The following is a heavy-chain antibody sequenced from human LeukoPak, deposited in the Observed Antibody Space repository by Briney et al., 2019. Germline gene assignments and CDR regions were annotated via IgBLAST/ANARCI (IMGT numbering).Heavy chain of an antibody. CDR3: VTDPLYDSSGRHAFDI. Sequence: GGSLRLSCAASGFTFSRYGMHWVRQAPGKGLEWVALISYDESNRNYADSVKGRFTISRDNSKNTMYLQMNSLRAEDTAVYYCVTDPLYDSSGRHAFDIWGQGTMVTVSS. CDR1: GFTFSRYG. D-gene: IGHD3-22*01. J-gene: IGHJ3*02. V-gene: IGHV3-30*03. CDR2: ISYDESNR.